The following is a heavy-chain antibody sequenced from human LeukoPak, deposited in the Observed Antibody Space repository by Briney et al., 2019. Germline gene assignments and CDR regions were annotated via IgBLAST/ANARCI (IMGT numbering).Heavy chain of an antibody. CDR1: GYTLTSYY. Sequence: ASVKVSCKASGYTLTSYYIHWVRQAPGQGLEWMGIINPSGGGTSYAQKFQDRVTMTRDMSTSTVYMELSSLRSEDTAMYYCARDMPPKVGATTYKSPGYFDYWGQGTLVTVSS. V-gene: IGHV1-46*01. CDR3: ARDMPPKVGATTYKSPGYFDY. J-gene: IGHJ4*02. D-gene: IGHD1-26*01. CDR2: INPSGGGT.